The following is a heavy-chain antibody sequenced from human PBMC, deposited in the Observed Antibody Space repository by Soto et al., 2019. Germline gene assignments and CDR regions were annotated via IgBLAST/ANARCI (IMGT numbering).Heavy chain of an antibody. CDR2: LYSSGST. J-gene: IGHJ6*02. CDR1: GGSVSSHY. CDR3: AGGDFGVVIRYYYYGMDV. Sequence: SETLSLTCTVSGGSVSSHYWSWIRQAAGKGLEWIGRLYSSGSTNYNPSLRSRVTMSVGTSRNQISLTLTSVTAADTAVYYCAGGDFGVVIRYYYYGMDVWGQGSTVTVSS. D-gene: IGHD3-3*01. V-gene: IGHV4-4*07.